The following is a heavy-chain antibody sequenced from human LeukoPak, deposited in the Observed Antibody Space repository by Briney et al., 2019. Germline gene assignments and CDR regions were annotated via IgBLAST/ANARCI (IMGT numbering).Heavy chain of an antibody. Sequence: PGGSLRLSCASSGFPFSTYNMNWVRPAPGKGLEWVSSISSSSSYMFYVDSVTGRFTIYRDKAKNSLYLQMNSLRAEDTAVYYCAKGGNWCNNGCRGTLIIVAS. D-gene: IGHD3-16*01. J-gene: IGHJ5*02. V-gene: IGHV3-21*01. CDR1: GFPFSTYN. CDR2: ISSSSSYM. CDR3: AKGGNWCNN.